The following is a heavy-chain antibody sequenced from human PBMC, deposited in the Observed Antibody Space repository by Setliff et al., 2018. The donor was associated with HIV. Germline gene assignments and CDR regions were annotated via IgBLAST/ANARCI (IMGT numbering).Heavy chain of an antibody. D-gene: IGHD1-26*01. J-gene: IGHJ1*01. CDR3: ARSPNRESGTVGYLQR. V-gene: IGHV4-61*02. Sequence: SETLSLTCTVSGDSISSGDYCWNWIRQPAGKGLEWIGRICSSANTDYNPSLKSRVTISLYTSDNQFSLRLSSVTAADTAVFYCARSPNRESGTVGYLQRWGRGTLVTVSS. CDR2: ICSSANT. CDR1: GDSISSGDYC.